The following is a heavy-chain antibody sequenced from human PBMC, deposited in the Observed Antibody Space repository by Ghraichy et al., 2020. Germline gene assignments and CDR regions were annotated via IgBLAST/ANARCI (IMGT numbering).Heavy chain of an antibody. D-gene: IGHD2-8*02. CDR1: GYTFTTYG. CDR2: INSYNVDT. J-gene: IGHJ4*02. V-gene: IGHV1-18*01. Sequence: ASVKVSCKASGYTFTTYGLTWLRQAPGQGLEWMGWINSYNVDTKYAQKVQGRVTMTTDTSTSTAYMELRSLISDDTAVYYCARGGPYCSGGVCYFLDSWGQGTLVTVSS. CDR3: ARGGPYCSGGVCYFLDS.